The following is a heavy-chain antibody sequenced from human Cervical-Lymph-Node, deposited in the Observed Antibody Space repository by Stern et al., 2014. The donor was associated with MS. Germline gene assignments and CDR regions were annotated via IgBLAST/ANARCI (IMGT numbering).Heavy chain of an antibody. D-gene: IGHD6-6*01. CDR2: IYYSGST. J-gene: IGHJ4*02. CDR1: GGSINSGGHY. Sequence: VQLQESGPGLVKPSQTLSLTCSVSGGSINSGGHYWSWIRQHPGKGLGWIGYIYYSGSTYYNPSLEGRVAISMDKSKNQFSLTLTSVTAADTAVYYCARDNGQLVQIYWGQGTLVTVSS. V-gene: IGHV4-31*03. CDR3: ARDNGQLVQIY.